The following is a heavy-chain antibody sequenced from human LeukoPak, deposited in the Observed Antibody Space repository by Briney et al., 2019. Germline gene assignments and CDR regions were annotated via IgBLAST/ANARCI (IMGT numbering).Heavy chain of an antibody. J-gene: IGHJ4*02. D-gene: IGHD2-21*02. Sequence: ASVKVFCKASGYTFTGYYMHWVRQAPGQGLEWMGWINPNSGGTNYAQKFQGRVTMTRDTSISTAYMELSRLRSDDTAVYYCARVETYCGGDCYSHFDYWGQGTLVTVSS. CDR3: ARVETYCGGDCYSHFDY. CDR2: INPNSGGT. V-gene: IGHV1-2*02. CDR1: GYTFTGYY.